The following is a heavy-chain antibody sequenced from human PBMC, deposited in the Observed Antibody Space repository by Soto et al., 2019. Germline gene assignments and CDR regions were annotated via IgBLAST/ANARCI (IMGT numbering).Heavy chain of an antibody. Sequence: QLQLQESGPGLMKPSETLSLTCTVSRGSISSRSYYWVWIRQPPGKGLEWMGSLYYSGSTHYNPSLKSRVTISVDTSKNQLSLKLNSVTAADAAVYYCARNYYDGSGYFFWGPGTMVSVSS. CDR3: ARNYYDGSGYFF. CDR2: LYYSGST. CDR1: RGSISSRSYY. V-gene: IGHV4-39*01. J-gene: IGHJ3*01. D-gene: IGHD3-22*01.